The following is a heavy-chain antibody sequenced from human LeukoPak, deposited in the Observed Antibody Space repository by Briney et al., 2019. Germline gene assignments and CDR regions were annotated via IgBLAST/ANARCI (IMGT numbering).Heavy chain of an antibody. CDR1: GFSVSNYY. CDR2: ISSTSTYI. CDR3: ARDGGSATYSYYFDY. V-gene: IGHV3-21*01. Sequence: GGSLRLSCAASGFSVSNYYMSWVRQPPGKGLEWVSSISSTSTYIYYAESVRGRFTISRDNAKNSLYLQMNSLRAEDTAVYYCARDGGSATYSYYFDYWGQGTLVTVSS. J-gene: IGHJ4*02. D-gene: IGHD3-10*01.